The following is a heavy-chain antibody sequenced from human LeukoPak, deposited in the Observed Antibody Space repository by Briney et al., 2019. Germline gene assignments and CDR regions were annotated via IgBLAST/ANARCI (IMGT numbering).Heavy chain of an antibody. D-gene: IGHD3-10*01. Sequence: PGGSLRLPCAASGFTFSSYDMHWVRQATGKGLEWVSAIGTAGDTYYPGSVKGRFTISRENAKNSLYLQMNSLRAGDTAVYYCARGKAGVDFDYWGQGTLVTASS. CDR1: GFTFSSYD. V-gene: IGHV3-13*01. CDR2: IGTAGDT. CDR3: ARGKAGVDFDY. J-gene: IGHJ4*02.